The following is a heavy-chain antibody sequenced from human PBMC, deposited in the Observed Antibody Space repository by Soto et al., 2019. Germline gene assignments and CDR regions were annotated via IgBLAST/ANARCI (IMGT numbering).Heavy chain of an antibody. CDR1: GGSFSGYY. V-gene: IGHV4-34*01. D-gene: IGHD5-18*01. J-gene: IGHJ6*02. Sequence: SETLSLTCAVYGGSFSGYYWSWIRQPPGKGLEWIGEINHSGSTNYNPSLKSRVTISVDTSKNQFSLKLSSVTAADTAVYYCARGRGYSYGYPLAYYYYGMDVWGQGTTVTVSS. CDR2: INHSGST. CDR3: ARGRGYSYGYPLAYYYYGMDV.